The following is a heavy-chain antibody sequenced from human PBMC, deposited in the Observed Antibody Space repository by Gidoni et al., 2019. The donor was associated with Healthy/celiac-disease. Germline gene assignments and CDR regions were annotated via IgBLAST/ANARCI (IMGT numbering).Heavy chain of an antibody. D-gene: IGHD3-22*01. CDR3: AKREKAYYDSSGYYSLFDY. J-gene: IGHJ4*02. CDR2: ISGSGGST. Sequence: EVQLLESGGGLVQPGGSLSLSCAASGFTFSSYAMSWVRQAPGQGLEWVSAISGSGGSTYYADSVKGRFTISRDNSKNTLYLQMNSLRAEDTAVYYCAKREKAYYDSSGYYSLFDYWGQGTLVTVS. CDR1: GFTFSSYA. V-gene: IGHV3-23*01.